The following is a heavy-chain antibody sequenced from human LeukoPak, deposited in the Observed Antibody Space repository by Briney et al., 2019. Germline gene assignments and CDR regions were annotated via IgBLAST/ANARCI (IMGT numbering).Heavy chain of an antibody. CDR1: GFTFSSYA. J-gene: IGHJ4*02. D-gene: IGHD6-19*01. CDR2: ISSVGGST. Sequence: GGSLRLSCAASGFTFSSYAMNWVRQAPGEGLEWVSVISSVGGSTYYADSVRGRFTISRDNSKNTLYLQMNSLRAEDTAVYYCAKEGQWLADYFDYWGQGTLVTVSS. CDR3: AKEGQWLADYFDY. V-gene: IGHV3-23*01.